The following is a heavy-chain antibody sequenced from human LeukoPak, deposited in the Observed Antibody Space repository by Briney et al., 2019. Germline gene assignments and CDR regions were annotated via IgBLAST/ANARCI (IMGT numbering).Heavy chain of an antibody. Sequence: SETLSLTCAVYGGSFSGYYRSWIRQPPGKGLEWIGEINHSGSTNYNPSLKSRVTISVDTSKNQFSLKLSSVTAADTAVYYCARYCTSTTCILRGFDYWGQGTLVTVSS. D-gene: IGHD2-2*01. CDR2: INHSGST. CDR3: ARYCTSTTCILRGFDY. J-gene: IGHJ4*02. CDR1: GGSFSGYY. V-gene: IGHV4-34*01.